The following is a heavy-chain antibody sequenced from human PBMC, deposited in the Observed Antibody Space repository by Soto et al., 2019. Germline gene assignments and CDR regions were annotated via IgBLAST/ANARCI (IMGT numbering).Heavy chain of an antibody. CDR3: AKVGAMETNLNWFDS. CDR2: VDSGGSSI. V-gene: IGHV3-74*01. Sequence: GGSLRLSCAASGFTFSNYWMHWVRQAPERGLVWVSGVDSGGSSIIYADFVKGRFTISRDNSKNIVYLQMNSLRVEDTALYYCAKVGAMETNLNWFDSWGQGILVTVSS. J-gene: IGHJ5*01. D-gene: IGHD1-1*01. CDR1: GFTFSNYW.